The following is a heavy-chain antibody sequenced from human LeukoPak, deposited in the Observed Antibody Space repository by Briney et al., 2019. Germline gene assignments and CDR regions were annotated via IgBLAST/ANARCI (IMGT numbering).Heavy chain of an antibody. V-gene: IGHV3-21*01. CDR2: ISSSSSYI. CDR3: ARGGHFDSSFDY. J-gene: IGHJ4*02. CDR1: GFTFSSYS. D-gene: IGHD3-9*01. Sequence: PGGSLRLSCAASGFTFSSYSVNWVRQAPGKGLEWVSSISSSSSYIYYADSVKGRFTISRDNAKNSLYLQMNSLRAEDTAVYYCARGGHFDSSFDYWGQGTLVTVSS.